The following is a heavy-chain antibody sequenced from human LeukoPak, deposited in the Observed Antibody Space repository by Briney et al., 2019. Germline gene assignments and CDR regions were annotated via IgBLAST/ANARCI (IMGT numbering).Heavy chain of an antibody. CDR3: ARDPGALDY. V-gene: IGHV3-48*01. D-gene: IGHD2-8*02. CDR2: ISSSSSTI. Sequence: AGGSLRLSCAASGFTFSSYSMNWVRQAPGKGPEWVSYISSSSSTIYYADSVKGRFTISRDNAKNSLYLQMNSLRAEDTAVYYCARDPGALDYWGQGTLVTVSS. J-gene: IGHJ4*02. CDR1: GFTFSSYS.